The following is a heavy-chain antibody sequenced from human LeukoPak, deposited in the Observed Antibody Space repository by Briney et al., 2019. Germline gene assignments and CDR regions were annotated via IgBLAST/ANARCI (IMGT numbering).Heavy chain of an antibody. V-gene: IGHV4-59*01. CDR2: SYYSGST. Sequence: SETLSLTCTVSGGSISSYYWSWIRQPPGKGLEWIGYSYYSGSTNYNPSLKSRVTISVDTSKNQFSLKLSSVTAADTAVYYCARGLLPPAGWFDPWGQGTLVTVSS. CDR3: ARGLLPPAGWFDP. J-gene: IGHJ5*02. CDR1: GGSISSYY. D-gene: IGHD2-21*02.